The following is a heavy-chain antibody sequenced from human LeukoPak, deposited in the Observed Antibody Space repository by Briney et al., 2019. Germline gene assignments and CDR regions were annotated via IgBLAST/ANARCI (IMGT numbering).Heavy chain of an antibody. CDR2: INPNSGGT. CDR3: AREGIAAAGTDWFDP. Sequence: ASVKVSCKASGYTFTGYYMHWVRQAPGQGLEWMGWINPNSGGTNYAQKFQGRVTMTRDTSISTAYMELSRLRSDDTAMYYCAREGIAAAGTDWFDPWGQGTLVTVSS. CDR1: GYTFTGYY. D-gene: IGHD6-13*01. V-gene: IGHV1-2*02. J-gene: IGHJ5*02.